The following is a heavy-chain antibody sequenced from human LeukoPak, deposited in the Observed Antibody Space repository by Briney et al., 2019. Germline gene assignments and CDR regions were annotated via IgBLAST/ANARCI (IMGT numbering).Heavy chain of an antibody. J-gene: IGHJ5*02. Sequence: ASVKVSCKASGYSFINYYMHWVRQAPGQGLELMGRINPSGETTTYAQKFQGRVTMTRDMSTSTAYMELSSLRSEDTAVYYCASRTTVTTMFDPWGQVTLVTVSS. CDR2: INPSGETT. CDR3: ASRTTVTTMFDP. V-gene: IGHV1-46*01. D-gene: IGHD4-17*01. CDR1: GYSFINYY.